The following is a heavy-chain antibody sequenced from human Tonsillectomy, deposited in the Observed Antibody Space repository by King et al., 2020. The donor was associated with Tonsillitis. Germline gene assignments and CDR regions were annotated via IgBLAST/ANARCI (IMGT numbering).Heavy chain of an antibody. J-gene: IGHJ4*02. Sequence: VQLVESGGGLVKPGGSLRLSCAASGFTFSSYSMNWVRQAPGKGLEWVSSISSSSIYIYYADSVKGRFTISRDNAKNSLYLQMNSLRAEDTAVYYCARDGITMVRGVFDYWGQGTLVTVSS. CDR2: ISSSSIYI. CDR3: ARDGITMVRGVFDY. D-gene: IGHD3-10*01. V-gene: IGHV3-21*01. CDR1: GFTFSSYS.